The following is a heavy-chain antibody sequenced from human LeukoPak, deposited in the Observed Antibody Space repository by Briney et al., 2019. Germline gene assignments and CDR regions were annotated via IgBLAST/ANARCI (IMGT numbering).Heavy chain of an antibody. CDR2: IRKDGSDK. CDR3: VGGPGY. D-gene: IGHD3-10*01. J-gene: IGHJ4*02. Sequence: PGGSLRLSCVASGFSFSSYWMSWVRQAPGKGLEWVGNIRKDGSDKYYIDSVKGRFTISRDNAKNSLYVQMNSLRAEDTAVYYCVGGPGYWGQGTLVTVSS. CDR1: GFSFSSYW. V-gene: IGHV3-7*01.